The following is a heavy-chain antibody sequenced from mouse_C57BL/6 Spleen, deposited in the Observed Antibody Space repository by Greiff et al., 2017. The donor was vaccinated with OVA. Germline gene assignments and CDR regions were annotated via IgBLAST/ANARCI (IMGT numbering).Heavy chain of an antibody. CDR3: ASDYYGSSYGYFDV. CDR1: GFTFSSSA. J-gene: IGHJ1*03. V-gene: IGHV5-4*03. Sequence: EVKVVESGGGLVKPGGSLKLSCAASGFTFSSSAMSWVRQTPEKRLEWVATISDGGSYTYYPDNVKGRFTISRDNAKNNLYLQMSHLKSEDTAMYYCASDYYGSSYGYFDVWGTGTTVTVSS. D-gene: IGHD1-1*01. CDR2: ISDGGSYT.